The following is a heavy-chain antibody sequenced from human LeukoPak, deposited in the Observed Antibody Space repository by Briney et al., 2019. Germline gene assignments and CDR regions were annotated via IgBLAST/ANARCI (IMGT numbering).Heavy chain of an antibody. CDR1: GYSISSGYH. CDR2: IYHSGST. Sequence: NSSETLSLTCTVSGYSISSGYHWGWIRQPPGKGLEWIGSIYHSGSTYYNPSLKSRVTISVDTSKNQFSLKLRSVTAADTAVYYCARVVQSTDSSGFYPPEYFQHWGQGTLVTVSS. V-gene: IGHV4-38-2*02. J-gene: IGHJ1*01. D-gene: IGHD3-22*01. CDR3: ARVVQSTDSSGFYPPEYFQH.